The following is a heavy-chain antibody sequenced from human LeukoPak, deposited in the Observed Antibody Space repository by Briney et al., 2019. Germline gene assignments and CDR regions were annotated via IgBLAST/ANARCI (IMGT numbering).Heavy chain of an antibody. V-gene: IGHV1-2*04. Sequence: ASVKVSCKAAGYAFTGSYIHWVRPAPGQGLEWMGWINPNSGGTNYAQKFQGWVTMTRDTSISTAYMELSRLRSDDTAVYYCARDLEGSYGWFDPWGQGTLVTVSS. CDR3: ARDLEGSYGWFDP. CDR2: INPNSGGT. J-gene: IGHJ5*02. CDR1: GYAFTGSY. D-gene: IGHD1-26*01.